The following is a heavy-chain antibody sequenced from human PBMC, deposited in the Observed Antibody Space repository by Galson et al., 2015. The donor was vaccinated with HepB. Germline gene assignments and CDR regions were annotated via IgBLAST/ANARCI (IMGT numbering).Heavy chain of an antibody. CDR1: GFTFSSYA. CDR3: ARDRKREYSYGPRTYYYYYGMDV. J-gene: IGHJ6*02. CDR2: ISYDGSNK. D-gene: IGHD5-18*01. V-gene: IGHV3-30*04. Sequence: SLRLSCAASGFTFSSYAMHWVRQAPGKGLEWVAVISYDGSNKYYADSVKGRFTISRDNSKNTLYLQMNSLRAEDTAVYYCARDRKREYSYGPRTYYYYYGMDVWGQGTTVTVSS.